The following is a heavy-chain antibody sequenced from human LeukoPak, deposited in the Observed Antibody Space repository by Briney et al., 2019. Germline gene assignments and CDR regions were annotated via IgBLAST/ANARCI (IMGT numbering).Heavy chain of an antibody. CDR1: GYTLTKLA. V-gene: IGHV1-24*01. J-gene: IGHJ4*02. Sequence: ASVKVSCKVSGYTLTKLAMHWVRQAPGKGLEWMGCFDPEDGETIYAQKFQGRVTMTEDTSTDTAYMELRSLRSEDTAVYYCATEDYYGDPYWGQGTLVTVPS. D-gene: IGHD4-17*01. CDR2: FDPEDGET. CDR3: ATEDYYGDPY.